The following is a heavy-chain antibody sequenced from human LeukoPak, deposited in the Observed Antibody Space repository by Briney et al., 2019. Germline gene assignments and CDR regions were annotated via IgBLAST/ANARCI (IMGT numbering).Heavy chain of an antibody. CDR1: GFAVVDHF. CDR2: INGVGAT. D-gene: IGHD1-26*01. Sequence: GGSLRLSCAASGFAVVDHFMHWVRQAPGKGLEWVSTINGVGATFYADSVEGRFSISRDRFKNTFHLQMNSLRADDTAVYSCARRGVQGYMDVWGEGTTVTVSS. CDR3: ARRGVQGYMDV. J-gene: IGHJ6*03. V-gene: IGHV3-23*01.